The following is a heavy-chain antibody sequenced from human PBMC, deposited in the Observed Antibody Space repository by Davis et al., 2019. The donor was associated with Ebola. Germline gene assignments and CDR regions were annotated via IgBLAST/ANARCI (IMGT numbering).Heavy chain of an antibody. CDR2: IKQDGSKK. V-gene: IGHV3-7*03. J-gene: IGHJ3*01. Sequence: GESLKISCAASGFTFSSYWMNWVRQGPGKGLEWVANIKQDGSKKNYVDSVKDRFTISRDNAKNSLFLQMNNLRADDTAVYYYATELTGSAFDVWGRGTMVTVSS. CDR1: GFTFSSYW. D-gene: IGHD3-9*01. CDR3: ATELTGSAFDV.